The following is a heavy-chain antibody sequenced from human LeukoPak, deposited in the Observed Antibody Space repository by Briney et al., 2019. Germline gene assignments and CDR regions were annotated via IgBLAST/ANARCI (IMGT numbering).Heavy chain of an antibody. Sequence: AGGSLRPSCAASGFTFSSYSMNWVRQAPGKGLEWVSSISSSSSYIYYADSVKGRFTISRDNAKNSLYLQMNSLRAEDTAVYYCARDPMGYYDSSGYFDYWGQGTLVTVSS. J-gene: IGHJ4*02. CDR2: ISSSSSYI. CDR3: ARDPMGYYDSSGYFDY. V-gene: IGHV3-21*04. D-gene: IGHD3-22*01. CDR1: GFTFSSYS.